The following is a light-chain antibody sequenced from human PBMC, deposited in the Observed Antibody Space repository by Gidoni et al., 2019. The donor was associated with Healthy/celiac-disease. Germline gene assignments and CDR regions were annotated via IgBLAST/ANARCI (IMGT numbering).Light chain of an antibody. CDR2: RAS. CDR1: QSVSNW. Sequence: DIRMTQSPSTLSASVGDRVTITCRASQSVSNWLAWYQQRPGKAPKVLISRASTLKSGVPSRFSGSGYGTDFTLTISSLQPDDFATYYSQQQDSFSPWSFGQGTEVEMK. J-gene: IGKJ1*01. V-gene: IGKV1-5*01. CDR3: QQQDSFSPWS.